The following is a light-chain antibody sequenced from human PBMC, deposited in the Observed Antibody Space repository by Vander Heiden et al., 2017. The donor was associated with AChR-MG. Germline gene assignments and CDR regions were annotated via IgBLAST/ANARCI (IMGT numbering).Light chain of an antibody. CDR1: QSVSNY. CDR3: QQRRNWPPLT. J-gene: IGKJ4*01. CDR2: DAS. V-gene: IGKV3-11*01. Sequence: EIVLTPSPATLSLSPGERATLSCRASQSVSNYLAWYQHKPGQAPRLLIYDASNRATGVPARFSGSGSGTDFTLTISSLEPEDFAVYYCQQRRNWPPLTFGGGTKVEIK.